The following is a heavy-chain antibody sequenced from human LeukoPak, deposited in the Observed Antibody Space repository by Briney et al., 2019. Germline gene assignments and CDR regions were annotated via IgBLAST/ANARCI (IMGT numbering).Heavy chain of an antibody. Sequence: GGSLRLSCAASGFTFSSYSMNWVRQAPGKGLEWVSSISSSSGYIYYADSVKGRFTISRDNAKNSLYLQMNSLRAEDMAVYYCARDSSGYYVFDYWGQGTLVTVSS. V-gene: IGHV3-21*01. D-gene: IGHD3-22*01. CDR3: ARDSSGYYVFDY. J-gene: IGHJ4*02. CDR2: ISSSSGYI. CDR1: GFTFSSYS.